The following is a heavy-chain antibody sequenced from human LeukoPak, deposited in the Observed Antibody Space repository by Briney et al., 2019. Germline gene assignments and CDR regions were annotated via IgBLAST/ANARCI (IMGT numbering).Heavy chain of an antibody. CDR2: IYPSDSDT. J-gene: IGHJ4*02. Sequence: GESLKISCKGSGYSFTSYWIGWVRQMPGKGLEWMGIIYPSDSDTRYSPSFQGQVTISADKSISTAYLQWSSLKASDTAMYYCARRFDDSSGYYYLGYFDYWGQGTLVTVSS. D-gene: IGHD3-22*01. CDR1: GYSFTSYW. CDR3: ARRFDDSSGYYYLGYFDY. V-gene: IGHV5-51*01.